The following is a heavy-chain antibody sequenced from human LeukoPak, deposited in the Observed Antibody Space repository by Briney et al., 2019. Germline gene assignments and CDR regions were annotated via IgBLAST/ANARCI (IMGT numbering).Heavy chain of an antibody. CDR3: TTDVPMIRDY. J-gene: IGHJ4*02. CDR2: IKSKTDGGTT. Sequence: GGSLRLSCAASGFSFNSYSMNWVRQAPGKGLEWVGRIKSKTDGGTTDYAAPVKGRFTISRDDSKNTLYLQMNSLKTEDTAVYYCTTDVPMIRDYWGQGTLVTVSS. CDR1: GFSFNSYS. D-gene: IGHD3-22*01. V-gene: IGHV3-15*01.